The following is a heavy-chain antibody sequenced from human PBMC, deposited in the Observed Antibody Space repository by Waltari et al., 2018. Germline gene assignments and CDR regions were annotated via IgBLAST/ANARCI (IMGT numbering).Heavy chain of an antibody. D-gene: IGHD6-19*01. CDR3: ATRGSSGWYWYFDY. V-gene: IGHV4-34*01. CDR1: GGSFSGYS. CDR2: INHSGST. Sequence: QVQLQQWGAGLLKPSETLSLTCAVYGGSFSGYSWSWLRTPPGKGLEWIGEINHSGSTNYNPSLKSRVTISVDTSKNQFSLKLSSVTAADTAVYYCATRGSSGWYWYFDYWGQGTLVTVSS. J-gene: IGHJ4*02.